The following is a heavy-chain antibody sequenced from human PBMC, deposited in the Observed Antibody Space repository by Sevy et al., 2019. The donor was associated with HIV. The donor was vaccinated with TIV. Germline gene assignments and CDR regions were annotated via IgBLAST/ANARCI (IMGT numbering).Heavy chain of an antibody. CDR2: FDPEDGEK. CDR3: SSSIAVAGSVY. V-gene: IGHV1-24*01. CDR1: GYTLTELS. J-gene: IGHJ4*02. Sequence: ASVKVSCKVSGYTLTELSMHWVRQAPGKGLEWMGGFDPEDGEKIYEKKFQGRVTMTEEKSTDTAYMELSGLRSEDTAVYYCSSSIAVAGSVYWGQGTLVTVSS. D-gene: IGHD6-19*01.